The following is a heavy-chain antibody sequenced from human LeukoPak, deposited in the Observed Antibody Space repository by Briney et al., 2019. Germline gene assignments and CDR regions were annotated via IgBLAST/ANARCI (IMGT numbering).Heavy chain of an antibody. CDR2: TYSGGNT. J-gene: IGHJ6*02. Sequence: QSGGSLRLSCAASGFTVSSNYMSWVRQAPGKGLEWVSVTYSGGNTYYADSVKGRFTISRDSSKNTLYLQMNSLRAEDTAVYYCEGFQADGMDVWGQGTTVTVSS. CDR1: GFTVSSNY. CDR3: EGFQADGMDV. V-gene: IGHV3-53*01.